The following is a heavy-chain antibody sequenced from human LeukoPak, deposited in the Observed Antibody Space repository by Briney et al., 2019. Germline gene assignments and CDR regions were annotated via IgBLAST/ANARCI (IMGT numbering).Heavy chain of an antibody. V-gene: IGHV3-7*03. J-gene: IGHJ6*03. CDR2: IKKDGSEK. Sequence: GGSLRLSCAASGFSFSSYWMSWVRHPPRKGREWVGNIKKDGSEKYYVDSVQGRLTISRDNAKHSLYLQMNSLRAEDTAVYYCASGAPTLRFGELLGDYDYMDVWGKGTTVTISS. D-gene: IGHD3-10*01. CDR1: GFSFSSYW. CDR3: ASGAPTLRFGELLGDYDYMDV.